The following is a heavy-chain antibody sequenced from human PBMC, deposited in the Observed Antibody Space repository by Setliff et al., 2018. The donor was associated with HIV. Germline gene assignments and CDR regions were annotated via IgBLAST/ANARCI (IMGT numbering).Heavy chain of an antibody. D-gene: IGHD6-19*01. Sequence: GESLKISCEASGYTFTNYWIGWVRQMPGKGLEWMGIIFPGDSKMRYSPSFQGRVTISADKSITTAYLQWSSLKASDTAIYYCVRHRSAVAGTRIGYCYYMDVWGKGTTVTVSS. CDR3: VRHRSAVAGTRIGYCYYMDV. J-gene: IGHJ6*03. CDR2: IFPGDSKM. V-gene: IGHV5-51*01. CDR1: GYTFTNYW.